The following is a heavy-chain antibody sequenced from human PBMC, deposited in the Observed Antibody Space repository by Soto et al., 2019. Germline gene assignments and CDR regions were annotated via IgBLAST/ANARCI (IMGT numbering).Heavy chain of an antibody. J-gene: IGHJ4*02. V-gene: IGHV1-18*01. CDR2: INTYNGNT. D-gene: IGHD6-19*01. CDR1: GYTFTSYG. Sequence: QVQLVQSGAEVKKPGASVKVSCKASGYTFTSYGISWVRQAPGQGLEWMGWINTYNGNTNYAQKLQGRVTMTTDTPTSTAYRELGGRRSDDRAVYSCARVPFRPGGGSGGWYYWGQGTLVTVSS. CDR3: ARVPFRPGGGSGGWYY.